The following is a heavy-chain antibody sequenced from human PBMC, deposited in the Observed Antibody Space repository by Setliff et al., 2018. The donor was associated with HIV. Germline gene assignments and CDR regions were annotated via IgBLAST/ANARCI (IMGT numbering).Heavy chain of an antibody. Sequence: SETLSLTCTVSGYSISSGYYWGWIRQPPGKGLEWIGEINHGGDTNYNPSLKSRVTISVGSSYNHFSLKLSSVTAADTGVYYCASRRGIEFYFDIWGQRTPVTVSS. CDR2: INHGGDT. V-gene: IGHV4-38-2*02. CDR3: ASRRGIEFYFDI. J-gene: IGHJ4*02. CDR1: GYSISSGYY. D-gene: IGHD3-10*01.